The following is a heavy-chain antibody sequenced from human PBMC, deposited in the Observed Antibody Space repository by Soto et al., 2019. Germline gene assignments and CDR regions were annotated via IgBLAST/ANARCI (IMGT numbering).Heavy chain of an antibody. D-gene: IGHD3-22*01. CDR3: AGSGYYHNSGTDA. Sequence: SETLSLTCTVSGGSISSYYWSWIRQPPGKGLEWIGYIYYSGSTNYNPSLKSRVTISVDTSKNQFSLKLSSVTAADTAVYYCAGSGYYHNSGTDAWRQGTTVTFS. CDR2: IYYSGST. J-gene: IGHJ6*02. V-gene: IGHV4-59*12. CDR1: GGSISSYY.